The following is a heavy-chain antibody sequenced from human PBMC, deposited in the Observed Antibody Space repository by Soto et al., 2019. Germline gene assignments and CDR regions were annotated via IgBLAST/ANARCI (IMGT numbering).Heavy chain of an antibody. J-gene: IGHJ5*02. D-gene: IGHD4-4*01. CDR2: IDSGGGST. Sequence: PGGSLRLSCAASGFNFSNYAMSWVRQAPGTGLEWVSAIDSGGGSTYYAASVKGRFSISRDNSMNTLYLQMNSLRAEDTAIYYCTKEHSNYPDNWFDPWGQGTLVTVSS. CDR1: GFNFSNYA. V-gene: IGHV3-23*01. CDR3: TKEHSNYPDNWFDP.